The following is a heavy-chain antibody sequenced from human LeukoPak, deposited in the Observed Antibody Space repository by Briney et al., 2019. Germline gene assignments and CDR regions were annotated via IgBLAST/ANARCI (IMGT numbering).Heavy chain of an antibody. J-gene: IGHJ4*02. CDR1: GFTFSSYA. Sequence: TGGSLRLSCAASGFTFSSYAMSWVRQAPGKGLEWVSGISGSGGSTYYADSVKGRFTISRDNSKNTLYLQLNSLRAEDTAIYYCAKAFIVVLPPAMGYYFDYWGQGTLVTVSS. V-gene: IGHV3-23*01. CDR3: AKAFIVVLPPAMGYYFDY. D-gene: IGHD2-2*01. CDR2: ISGSGGST.